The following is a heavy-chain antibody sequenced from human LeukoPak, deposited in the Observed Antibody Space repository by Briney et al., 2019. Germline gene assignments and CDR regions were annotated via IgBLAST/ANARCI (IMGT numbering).Heavy chain of an antibody. V-gene: IGHV1-46*01. CDR2: INPSGGST. D-gene: IGHD3-10*01. CDR1: GYTFTIYY. J-gene: IGHJ4*02. CDR3: ASHYGSGSYPVDY. Sequence: ASVTVSFKASGYTFTIYYMHWVRQAPGQGLEWMGIINPSGGSTSYAQKFQGRVTMTRDTSTSTVYMELSSLRSEDTAVYYCASHYGSGSYPVDYWGRGTLVTVSS.